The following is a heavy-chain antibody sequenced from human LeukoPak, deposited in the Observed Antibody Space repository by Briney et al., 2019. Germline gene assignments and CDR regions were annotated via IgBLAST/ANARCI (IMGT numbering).Heavy chain of an antibody. D-gene: IGHD3-22*01. CDR1: GGSFTSGRYY. CDR2: IYYSGST. Sequence: SETLSLTCTVSGGSFTSGRYYWSWIRQPPGKGLEWLGYIYYSGSTNYNPSLKSRVTISVDTSKNQFSLKLTSVTAADTAVYYCAIGNYYDRPSRSRVEYWGQGTLVTVSS. J-gene: IGHJ4*02. V-gene: IGHV4-61*01. CDR3: AIGNYYDRPSRSRVEY.